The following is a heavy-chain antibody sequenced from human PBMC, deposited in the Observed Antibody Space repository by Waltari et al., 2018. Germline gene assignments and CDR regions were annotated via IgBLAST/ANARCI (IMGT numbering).Heavy chain of an antibody. D-gene: IGHD2-2*02. J-gene: IGHJ4*02. CDR3: ARQVYCSSTSCYIGY. CDR1: GYSFTRYW. Sequence: EVQLVQSGAEVKKPGGSLKISCKGSGYSFTRYWIGWVRQMPGKGLEWMGIIYPGDSDTRYSPSFQGQVTISADKSISTAYLQWSSLKASDTAMYYCARQVYCSSTSCYIGYWGQGTLVTVSS. V-gene: IGHV5-51*01. CDR2: IYPGDSDT.